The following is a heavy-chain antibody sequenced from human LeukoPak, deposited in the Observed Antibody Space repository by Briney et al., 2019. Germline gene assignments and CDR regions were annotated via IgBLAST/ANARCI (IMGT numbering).Heavy chain of an antibody. J-gene: IGHJ4*02. Sequence: GRSLRLSCAASGFTFSSYAMHWVRQAPGKGLEWVAVISYDGSNKYYADSVKGRFTISRDNSKNTLYLQMNSLRAEDTAVYYCARGYDYVWGSYRYGNDYWGQGTLVTVSS. D-gene: IGHD3-16*02. CDR1: GFTFSSYA. CDR3: ARGYDYVWGSYRYGNDY. V-gene: IGHV3-30*04. CDR2: ISYDGSNK.